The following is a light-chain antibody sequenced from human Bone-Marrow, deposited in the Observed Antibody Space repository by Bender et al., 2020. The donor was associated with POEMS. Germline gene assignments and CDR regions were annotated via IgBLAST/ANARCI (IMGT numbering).Light chain of an antibody. Sequence: QSVLTQPPSVSGAPGQRVTISCTGSRSNIGADYDVHWYQHLPGTAPRLVVYSNYQRPSGVPARFSGSKSGTSASLAISDIQSEDEGDYYCSSWDDSLSGWVFGGGTKLTVL. CDR1: RSNIGADYD. CDR2: SNY. CDR3: SSWDDSLSGWV. J-gene: IGLJ3*02. V-gene: IGLV1-40*01.